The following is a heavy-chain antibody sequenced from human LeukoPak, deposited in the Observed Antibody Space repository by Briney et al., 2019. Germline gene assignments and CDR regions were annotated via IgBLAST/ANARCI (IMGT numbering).Heavy chain of an antibody. V-gene: IGHV3-30*18. CDR2: ISYDGSNK. J-gene: IGHJ6*02. CDR1: GFTFSSYG. CDR3: AKDLRNCSGGSCYFPHYYGMDV. D-gene: IGHD2-15*01. Sequence: GRSLRLSCAASGFTFSSYGMHWVRQAPGKGLEWVAVISYDGSNKYYADSVKGRFTISRDNSKNTLYLQMNSLRAEDTAVYYCAKDLRNCSGGSCYFPHYYGMDVWGQGTTVSVSS.